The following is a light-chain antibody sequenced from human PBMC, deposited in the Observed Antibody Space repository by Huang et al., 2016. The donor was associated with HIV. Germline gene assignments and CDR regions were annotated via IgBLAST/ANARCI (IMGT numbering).Light chain of an antibody. V-gene: IGKV3-15*01. Sequence: EIVMTQSPATLSVSAGERATLSCWASQSVSSDLAWYQQKPGQAPRLLIHGASTRATGIPARFSGSGSVTEFTLTISNLQSEDFAVYYCQQYKNWPPLTFGGGTKVEIK. J-gene: IGKJ4*01. CDR1: QSVSSD. CDR3: QQYKNWPPLT. CDR2: GAS.